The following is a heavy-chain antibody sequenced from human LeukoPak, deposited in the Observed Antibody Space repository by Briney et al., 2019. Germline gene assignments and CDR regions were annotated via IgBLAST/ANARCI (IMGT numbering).Heavy chain of an antibody. V-gene: IGHV5-51*01. J-gene: IGHJ4*02. CDR3: ARSLYGSGSYHDY. Sequence: GESLKISCQGSGYSFTNYWIGWVRQMPGKGLEWMGIIYPGDSDTRYNPSFQGQVTISADRSISTAYLQWSSLKASDTAMYYCARSLYGSGSYHDYWGQGTLVTVSS. CDR2: IYPGDSDT. CDR1: GYSFTNYW. D-gene: IGHD3-10*01.